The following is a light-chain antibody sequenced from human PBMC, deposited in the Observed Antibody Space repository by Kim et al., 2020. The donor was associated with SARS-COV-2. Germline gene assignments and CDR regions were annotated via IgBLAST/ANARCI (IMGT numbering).Light chain of an antibody. CDR2: YDS. CDR3: QVWDDSTDHPV. V-gene: IGLV3-21*04. Sequence: PGTTARITCGGSNIGPKVVHWYQQRPGQAPVLVINYDSDRPSGIPERVSGSNSGNTATLTISRVEPGDEADYYCQVWDDSTDHPVFGGGTQLTVL. J-gene: IGLJ3*02. CDR1: NIGPKV.